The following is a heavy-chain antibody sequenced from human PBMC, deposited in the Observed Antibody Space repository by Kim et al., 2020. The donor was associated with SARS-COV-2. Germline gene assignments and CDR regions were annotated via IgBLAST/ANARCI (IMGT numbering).Heavy chain of an antibody. Sequence: ASVKVSCKASGYTFTSYGISWVRQAPGQGLEWMGWISAYNGNTNYAQKLQGRVTMTTDTSTSTAYMELRSLRSDDTAVYYCASNEPEGSYYYYYGMDFWGQGTTVTVSS. CDR1: GYTFTSYG. CDR2: ISAYNGNT. J-gene: IGHJ6*02. V-gene: IGHV1-18*01. D-gene: IGHD2-8*01. CDR3: ASNEPEGSYYYYYGMDF.